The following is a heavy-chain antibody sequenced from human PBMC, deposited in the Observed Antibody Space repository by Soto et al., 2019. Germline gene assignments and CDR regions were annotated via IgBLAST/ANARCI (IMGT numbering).Heavy chain of an antibody. J-gene: IGHJ4*02. CDR1: GFTFGTYN. Sequence: GGSLRLSCAASGFTFGTYNMNWVRQAPGKGLEWVSSISSSSSYIYYTDSVQGRFTISRDNAKNSLYLQMNSLRAEDTAVYYCPSASYPDGFDYWGQGTLVTVSS. CDR2: ISSSSSYI. D-gene: IGHD1-26*01. CDR3: PSASYPDGFDY. V-gene: IGHV3-21*01.